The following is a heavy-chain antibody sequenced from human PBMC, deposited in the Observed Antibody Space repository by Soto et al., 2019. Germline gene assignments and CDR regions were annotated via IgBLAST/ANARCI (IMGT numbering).Heavy chain of an antibody. D-gene: IGHD6-13*01. CDR3: AIHMSGTVWFDP. CDR1: GGTFSSYA. CDR2: IIPIFGTA. Sequence: VASVKVSCKASGGTFSSYAISWVRQAPGQGLEWMGGIIPIFGTANYAQKFQGRVTITADESTSTAYMELSSLRSEDTAVYYCAIHMSGTVWFDPWGQGTLVTVSS. J-gene: IGHJ5*02. V-gene: IGHV1-69*13.